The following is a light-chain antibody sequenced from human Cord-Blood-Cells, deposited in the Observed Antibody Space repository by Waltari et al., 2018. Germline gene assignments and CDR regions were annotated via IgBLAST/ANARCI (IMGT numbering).Light chain of an antibody. J-gene: IGKJ1*01. CDR2: AAS. Sequence: DIQMTQSPSSLSASVGDRVTITCRASQRISSYLNWYQQKQGKAPKLLIYAASSLQSGVPSRFSGSGSGPDFTVTISSLQPEDFATYYCQQRYSTPRPFGQGTKVEIK. V-gene: IGKV1-39*01. CDR3: QQRYSTPRP. CDR1: QRISSY.